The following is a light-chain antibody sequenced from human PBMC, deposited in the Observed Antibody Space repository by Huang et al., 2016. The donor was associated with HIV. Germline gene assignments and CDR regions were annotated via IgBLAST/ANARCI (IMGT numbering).Light chain of an antibody. CDR1: QTISIN. Sequence: DIVMTQSPGTLSVSLGERVTLSCRASQTISINLAWYQHKPGQTPRLLIYGASTRATGIPARFSGSGSGTEFTLTISSLQSEDFAAYYCQQYNDWPRTFGQRTKVEIK. J-gene: IGKJ1*01. CDR3: QQYNDWPRT. CDR2: GAS. V-gene: IGKV3-15*01.